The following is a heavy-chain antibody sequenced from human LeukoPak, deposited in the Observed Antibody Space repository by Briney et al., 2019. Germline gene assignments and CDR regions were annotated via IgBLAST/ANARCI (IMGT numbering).Heavy chain of an antibody. CDR2: IYYSGST. CDR1: GGSISSYY. CDR3: AGYYDITSGHFDY. J-gene: IGHJ4*02. D-gene: IGHD3-22*01. Sequence: SETLSLTCTVSGGSISSYYWSWIRQPPGKGLEWIGYIYYSGSTNYNPSLKNRVTISVDTSKNQFSLKLSSVTAADTAVYYCAGYYDITSGHFDYWGQGTLVTVSS. V-gene: IGHV4-59*01.